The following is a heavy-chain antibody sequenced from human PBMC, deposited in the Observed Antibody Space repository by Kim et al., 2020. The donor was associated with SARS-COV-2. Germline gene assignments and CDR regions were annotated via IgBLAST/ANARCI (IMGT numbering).Heavy chain of an antibody. V-gene: IGHV4-59*08. CDR1: GGSISSYY. Sequence: SETLSLTCTVSGGSISSYYWSWIRQPPGKGLEWVGYIYYSGSTNYNPSLKSRVTISVDTSKNQISLKLSPVTAADTAVYYCARHGETPIFGVVTIPGGMDVWGKGTTATVPS. D-gene: IGHD3-3*01. J-gene: IGHJ6*03. CDR2: IYYSGST. CDR3: ARHGETPIFGVVTIPGGMDV.